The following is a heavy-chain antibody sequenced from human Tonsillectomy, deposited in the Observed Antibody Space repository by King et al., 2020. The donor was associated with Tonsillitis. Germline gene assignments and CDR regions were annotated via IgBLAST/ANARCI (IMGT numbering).Heavy chain of an antibody. D-gene: IGHD4/OR15-4a*01. CDR3: ARDLPPYRFLVLYGMDV. V-gene: IGHV3-33*01. J-gene: IGHJ6*02. CDR1: GFTFSNYG. Sequence: VQLVESGGGVVQPGRSLRLSCAASGFTFSNYGMHWVRQAPGKGLEWVAVISYDGSNKYYADSVKGRFTISRDNSKKTVYLQMNSLRAEDTAVYYCARDLPPYRFLVLYGMDVWGQGTTVTVSS. CDR2: ISYDGSNK.